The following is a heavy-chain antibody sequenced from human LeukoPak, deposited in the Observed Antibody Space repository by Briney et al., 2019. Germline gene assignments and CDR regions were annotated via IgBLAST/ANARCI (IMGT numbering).Heavy chain of an antibody. V-gene: IGHV3-7*01. Sequence: GGSLRLSCAASGFTFINYWMSWVRQAPGKGLEWVGNINQDGSEKYYGDSVKDRFTISRDNAKNSLYLQMNSLRAEDAAVYYCTRENWHLDYWGQGNLVTVSS. CDR2: INQDGSEK. CDR1: GFTFINYW. CDR3: TRENWHLDY. J-gene: IGHJ4*02.